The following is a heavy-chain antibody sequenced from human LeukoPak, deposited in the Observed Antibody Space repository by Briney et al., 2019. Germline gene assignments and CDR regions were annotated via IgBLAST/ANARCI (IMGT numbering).Heavy chain of an antibody. J-gene: IGHJ4*02. CDR1: GFAFSDSA. CDR3: AKGPRMATRYSSSWYFNY. D-gene: IGHD6-13*01. V-gene: IGHV3-73*01. Sequence: GGSLRLSCAASGFAFSDSAIHWVRQASGKGLEWVGRIRSKAKSYETSYGASVKGRFTISRDDSKNTAYLQMNSLRAEDTAVYYCAKGPRMATRYSSSWYFNYWGQGTLVTVSS. CDR2: IRSKAKSYET.